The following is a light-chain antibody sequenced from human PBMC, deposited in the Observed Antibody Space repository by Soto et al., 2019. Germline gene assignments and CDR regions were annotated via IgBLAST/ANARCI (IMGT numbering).Light chain of an antibody. V-gene: IGKV1-39*01. CDR1: PTISTY. Sequence: DIQMTQSPSSLSASVGDRVTISCRVSPTISTYLHWYQHKPGRAPRLLISDVRTLQSGVPGRFRGSGSQPEFTLTIPYLQPQAPATYYCQQGYSIHGLTFGGGTKGDIK. CDR3: QQGYSIHGLT. J-gene: IGKJ4*01. CDR2: DVR.